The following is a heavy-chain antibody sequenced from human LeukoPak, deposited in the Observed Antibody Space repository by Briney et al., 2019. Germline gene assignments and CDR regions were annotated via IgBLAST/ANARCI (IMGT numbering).Heavy chain of an antibody. V-gene: IGHV3-20*04. D-gene: IGHD1-14*01. CDR3: VRSSTEAD. J-gene: IGHJ4*01. CDR1: GFKFGDYG. Sequence: GGSLRLSCAASGFKFGDYGMSWVRQAPGKGLEWVSGVSSKGDVTNYADSAKGRFTISRDNAKNSLYLQMHSLRAEDTALYFCVRSSTEADWRQGTLVTVSS. CDR2: VSSKGDVT.